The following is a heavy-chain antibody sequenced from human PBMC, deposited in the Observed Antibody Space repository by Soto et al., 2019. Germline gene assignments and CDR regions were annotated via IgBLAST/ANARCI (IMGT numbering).Heavy chain of an antibody. CDR1: GFTFSSYS. D-gene: IGHD6-13*01. V-gene: IGHV3-48*01. Sequence: GGSLRLSCAASGFTFSSYSMNWVRQAPGKGLEWVSYISSSSSTIYYADSVKGRFTISRDNAKNSLYLQMNSLRAEDTAVYYCARGRKLEPGGGYSSSWAFYYYYYMDVCGKGTTVTVSS. CDR3: ARGRKLEPGGGYSSSWAFYYYYYMDV. CDR2: ISSSSSTI. J-gene: IGHJ6*03.